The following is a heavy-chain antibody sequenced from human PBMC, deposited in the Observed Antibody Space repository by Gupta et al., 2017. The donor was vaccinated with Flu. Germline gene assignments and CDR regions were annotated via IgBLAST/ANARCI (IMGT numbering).Heavy chain of an antibody. D-gene: IGHD3-3*01. J-gene: IGHJ4*02. CDR3: ARGRLWYGLRFLEWLPAASFDY. V-gene: IGHV4-34*01. Sequence: QVQLQQWGAGLLKPSETLSLTCAVYGGSFSGYYWSWIRQPPGKGLEWIGEINHSGSTNYNPSLKSRVTISVDTSKNQFSLKLSSVTAADTAVYYCARGRLWYGLRFLEWLPAASFDYWGQGTLVTVSS. CDR1: GGSFSGYY. CDR2: INHSGST.